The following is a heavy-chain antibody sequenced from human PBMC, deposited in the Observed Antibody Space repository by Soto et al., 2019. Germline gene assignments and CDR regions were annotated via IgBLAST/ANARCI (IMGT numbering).Heavy chain of an antibody. V-gene: IGHV4-61*01. CDR1: GGSVSSGSHY. D-gene: IGHD3-10*01. J-gene: IGHJ4*02. CDR2: IYNSGST. CDR3: ARGAGGY. Sequence: QVQLQESGPGLVKPSETLSLTCTVSGGSVSSGSHYWSWIRQPPGKGLEWIGYIYNSGSTSYNPSLRSRVTIPVDTSKNQFPLKLSSVTAADTAVYYCARGAGGYWGQGTLVTVSS.